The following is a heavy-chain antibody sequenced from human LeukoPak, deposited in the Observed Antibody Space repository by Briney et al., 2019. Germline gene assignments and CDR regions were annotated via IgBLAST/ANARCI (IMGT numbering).Heavy chain of an antibody. D-gene: IGHD3-22*01. V-gene: IGHV4-31*03. CDR2: IYYSGST. J-gene: IGHJ3*02. CDR3: ARLIYYDSSGYQVYAFDI. CDR1: GGSISSGGYY. Sequence: SETLSLTCTVSGGSISSGGYYWSWIRQHPGKGLEWIGYIYYSGSTYYNPSLKSRVTISVDTSKNQFSLKLSSVTAADTAVYYCARLIYYDSSGYQVYAFDIWGQGTMVTVSS.